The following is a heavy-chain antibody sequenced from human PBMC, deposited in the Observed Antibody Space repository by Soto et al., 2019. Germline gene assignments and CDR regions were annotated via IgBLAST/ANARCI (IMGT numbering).Heavy chain of an antibody. CDR2: INAGNGNT. J-gene: IGHJ5*02. V-gene: IGHV1-3*01. Sequence: ASVKVSCKASGYTFTSYAMHWVRQAPGQRLEWMGWINAGNGNTKYSQKFQGRVTITRDTSASTAYMELSSLRSEDTAVYYCAMLKVYGDSAGWVDPWGQGTLVTVSS. D-gene: IGHD4-17*01. CDR1: GYTFTSYA. CDR3: AMLKVYGDSAGWVDP.